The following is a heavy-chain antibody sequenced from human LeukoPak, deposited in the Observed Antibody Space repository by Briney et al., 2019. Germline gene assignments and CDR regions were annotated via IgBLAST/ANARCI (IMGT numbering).Heavy chain of an antibody. Sequence: NLGESPKISCKGSGYSLTSFWIGWVRQMPGKGLEWMGIIYPGDSDTRYSPSFQGQVTISADKSISTAYLQWSSLKASDTAIYFCARPAYSGSYFDYWGQGTLVTVSS. CDR3: ARPAYSGSYFDY. V-gene: IGHV5-51*01. CDR2: IYPGDSDT. CDR1: GYSLTSFW. D-gene: IGHD1-26*01. J-gene: IGHJ4*02.